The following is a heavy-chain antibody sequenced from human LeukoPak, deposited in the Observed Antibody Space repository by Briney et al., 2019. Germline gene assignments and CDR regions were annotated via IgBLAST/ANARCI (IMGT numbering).Heavy chain of an antibody. CDR1: GGSISSSSYY. D-gene: IGHD3-10*01. J-gene: IGHJ5*02. CDR3: ARPIFGELLLDSGNWFDP. CDR2: IYYSGST. Sequence: KPSETLSLTCTVSGGSISSSSYYWGWIRQPPGKGLEWIGSIYYSGSTYYNPSLKSRVTISVDTSKNQFSLKLSSVTAADTAVHYCARPIFGELLLDSGNWFDPWGQGTLVTVSS. V-gene: IGHV4-39*01.